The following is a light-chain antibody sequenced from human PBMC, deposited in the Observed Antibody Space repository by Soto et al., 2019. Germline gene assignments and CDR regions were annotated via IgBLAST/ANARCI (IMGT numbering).Light chain of an antibody. CDR1: TGPVTSGHY. V-gene: IGLV7-46*02. Sequence: QSLWTVDPELTVPPRATHTLTCGPSTGPVTSGHYPYWFQQKPGQAPRTLIYDTNNKHSWTPARFSGSLLGGKAALTLLGAQPEDEAEYYCLLSYSGARHVFGTGTKVTVL. J-gene: IGLJ1*01. CDR3: LLSYSGARHV. CDR2: DTN.